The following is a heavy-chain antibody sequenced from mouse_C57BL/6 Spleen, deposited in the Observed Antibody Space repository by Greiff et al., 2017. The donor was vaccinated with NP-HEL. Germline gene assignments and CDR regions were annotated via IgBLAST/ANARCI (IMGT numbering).Heavy chain of an antibody. CDR2: IDPNSGGT. CDR1: GYTFTSYW. V-gene: IGHV1-72*01. J-gene: IGHJ3*01. Sequence: VQLQQSGAELVKPGASVKLSCKASGYTFTSYWMHWVKQRPGRGLEWIGRIDPNSGGTKYNEKFKSKATLTVDKPSSTAYMQISSLTSEDSAVYYGAPEGYDGYRWFAYWGQGTLVTVSA. CDR3: APEGYDGYRWFAY. D-gene: IGHD2-3*01.